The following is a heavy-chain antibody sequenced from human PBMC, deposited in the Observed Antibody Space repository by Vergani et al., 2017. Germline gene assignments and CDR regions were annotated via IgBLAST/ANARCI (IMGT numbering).Heavy chain of an antibody. CDR1: GGTFSSYT. D-gene: IGHD3-9*01. V-gene: IGHV1-69*02. CDR3: ARVILTGYYMSAHPAY. Sequence: QVQLVQSGAEVKKPGSSVKVSCKASGGTFSSYTISWVRQAPGQGLEWMGRIIPILGIANYAQKFQGRVTITADKSTSTAYMELSSLRSEDTAVYYCARVILTGYYMSAHPAYWGQGTLVTVSS. J-gene: IGHJ4*02. CDR2: IIPILGIA.